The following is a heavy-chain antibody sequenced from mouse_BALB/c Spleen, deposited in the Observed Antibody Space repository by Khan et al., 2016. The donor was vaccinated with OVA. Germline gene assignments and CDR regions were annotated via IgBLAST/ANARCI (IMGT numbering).Heavy chain of an antibody. CDR2: IYPGDGDT. Sequence: VKLQESGAELARPGASVKLSCKASGYTFTTYWMQWVKQRPGQGLEWIGTIYPGDGDTRYTQNFKDKATLTADKSSSTAYMQLSTLASEDSAVYYCARYRYDYVDYWGQGTTLTVSS. D-gene: IGHD2-14*01. CDR1: GYTFTTYW. CDR3: ARYRYDYVDY. J-gene: IGHJ2*01. V-gene: IGHV1-87*01.